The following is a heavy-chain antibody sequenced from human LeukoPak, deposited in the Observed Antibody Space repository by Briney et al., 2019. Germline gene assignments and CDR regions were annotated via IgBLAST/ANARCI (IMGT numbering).Heavy chain of an antibody. D-gene: IGHD7-27*01. V-gene: IGHV1-2*02. CDR1: GFTFTDHY. CDR2: INGKRDDT. J-gene: IGHJ4*02. CDR3: ARDHDWGVDY. Sequence: GASVKVSCKASGFTFTDHYMHWVRQAPGQGLEWMGWINGKRDDTNYAQNFQDRVTMTMDTSTSTVYMELSRLTVHDTAVYYCARDHDWGVDYWGQGTLVTVSS.